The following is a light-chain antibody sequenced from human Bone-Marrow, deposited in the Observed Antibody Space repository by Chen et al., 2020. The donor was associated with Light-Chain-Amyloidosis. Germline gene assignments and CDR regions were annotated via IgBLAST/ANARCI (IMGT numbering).Light chain of an antibody. CDR2: DVS. J-gene: IGLJ2*01. CDR3: SSYAGSNFQI. Sequence: QSALTQPPSAPGSPGQSVTISCTGTKSDFGNYNYVSWYQQHPGKAPKPLIYDVSEWPSGVSDRFSGSKSGYTASLTVSGLQAEDGADYYCSSYAGSNFQIFGGGTKLTVL. CDR1: KSDFGNYNY. V-gene: IGLV2-8*01.